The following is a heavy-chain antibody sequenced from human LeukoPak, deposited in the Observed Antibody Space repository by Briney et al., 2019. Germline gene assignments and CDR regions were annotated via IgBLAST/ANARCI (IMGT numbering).Heavy chain of an antibody. CDR2: IYSGGST. D-gene: IGHD2-21*01. CDR1: GFTVSSNY. CDR3: AKVWWDDAFDI. J-gene: IGHJ3*02. V-gene: IGHV3-66*01. Sequence: GGSLRLSCAASGFTVSSNYMSWVRQAPGKGLEWVSVIYSGGSTYYADSVKGRFTISRDNSKNTLYLQMNSLRAEDTAVYYCAKVWWDDAFDIWGQGTMVTVSS.